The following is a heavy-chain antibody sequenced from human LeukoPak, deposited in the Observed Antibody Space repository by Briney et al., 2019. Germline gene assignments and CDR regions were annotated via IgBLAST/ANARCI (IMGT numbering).Heavy chain of an antibody. CDR1: GFTFSSYS. CDR2: ISKSSDRI. Sequence: GGSLRLSCATSGFTFSSYSMNWVRQAPGKGLEWVSHISKSSDRIYHADSVKGRFTISRDNAKNSLHLQMDSLRAEDTAVYYCARDLLNDEGSSYFFDQWGQGTLVTVSS. CDR3: ARDLLNDEGSSYFFDQ. D-gene: IGHD2-2*01. J-gene: IGHJ4*02. V-gene: IGHV3-48*04.